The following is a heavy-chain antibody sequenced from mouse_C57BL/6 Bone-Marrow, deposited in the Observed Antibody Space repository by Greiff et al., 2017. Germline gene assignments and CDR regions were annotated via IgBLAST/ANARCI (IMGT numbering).Heavy chain of an antibody. J-gene: IGHJ3*01. CDR2: INPNNGGT. D-gene: IGHD2-4*01. Sequence: VQLQQSGPELVKPGASVKIPCKASGYTFTDYNMDWVKQSHGKSLEWIGDINPNNGGTIYNQKFKGKATLTVDKSSSTAYMELRSLTSEDTAVYYCARKSLYDYEGPWFAYWGQGTLVTVSA. V-gene: IGHV1-18*01. CDR1: GYTFTDYN. CDR3: ARKSLYDYEGPWFAY.